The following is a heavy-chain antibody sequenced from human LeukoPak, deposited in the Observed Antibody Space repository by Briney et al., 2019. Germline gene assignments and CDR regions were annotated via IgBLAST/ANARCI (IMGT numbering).Heavy chain of an antibody. CDR1: NYTFTSYG. V-gene: IGHV1-18*01. CDR3: ARVRYSSYEGYCSGGSCYPTPPLGYYYYGMDV. CDR2: INAYNGDT. Sequence: ASVKVSCKASNYTFTSYGISWVRQAPGQGLEWMAWINAYNGDTNYAQKFQGRATITGDESTSTAYMELSSLRSEDTAVYYCARVRYSSYEGYCSGGSCYPTPPLGYYYYGMDVWGQGTTVTVSS. J-gene: IGHJ6*02. D-gene: IGHD2-15*01.